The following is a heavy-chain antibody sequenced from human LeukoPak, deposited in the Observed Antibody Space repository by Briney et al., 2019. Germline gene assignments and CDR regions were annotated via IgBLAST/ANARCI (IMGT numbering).Heavy chain of an antibody. CDR3: ARGRQEHAPYYFDY. D-gene: IGHD1/OR15-1a*01. J-gene: IGHJ4*02. CDR2: IIPIFGTA. CDR1: GGTFSSYA. V-gene: IGHV1-69*05. Sequence: ASVKVSCKASGGTFSSYAISWVRQAPGQGLEWMGGIIPIFGTANYAQKFQGRVTITTDESTSTAYMELSSLRSEDTAVYYCARGRQEHAPYYFDYWGQGTLVTVSS.